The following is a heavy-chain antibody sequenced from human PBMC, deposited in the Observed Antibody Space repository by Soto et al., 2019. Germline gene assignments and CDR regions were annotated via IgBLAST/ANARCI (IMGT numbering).Heavy chain of an antibody. Sequence: ASVKVSCKASGYTFTNYDINWVRQATGQGLEWMGWMNPDSGDARYAQEFQGRVTMTRDTSISTAYMELSSLRSEDTAVYYCARGRRDYYDSGDWVPLAYWGQGTLVTVSS. V-gene: IGHV1-8*01. CDR3: ARGRRDYYDSGDWVPLAY. CDR2: MNPDSGDA. CDR1: GYTFTNYD. D-gene: IGHD3-22*01. J-gene: IGHJ4*02.